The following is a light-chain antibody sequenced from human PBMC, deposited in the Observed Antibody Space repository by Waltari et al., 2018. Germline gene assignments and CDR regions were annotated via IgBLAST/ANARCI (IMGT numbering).Light chain of an antibody. CDR3: QQRRDWPLT. CDR2: DTS. J-gene: IGKJ4*01. V-gene: IGKV3-11*01. CDR1: QSVTNY. Sequence: SCMASQSVTNYLAWYQQKPGQAPRLLIYDTSNRATGIPARFSGSGFGTDFTLTISSLEPEDFAVYYCQQRRDWPLTFGEGTKVEIK.